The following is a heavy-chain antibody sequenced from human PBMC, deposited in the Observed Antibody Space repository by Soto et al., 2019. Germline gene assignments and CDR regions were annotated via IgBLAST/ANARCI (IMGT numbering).Heavy chain of an antibody. CDR2: INIDGSGT. J-gene: IGHJ4*02. D-gene: IGHD3-10*01. V-gene: IGHV3-74*01. Sequence: EVQLVESGGGLVQPGGALRLSCAASGLTFSGYWMHWVRQMPVKGLLWVARINIDGSGTNYADSVKGRFTISRDDAKNTLYLQMNSLRVEDTAVYYCARDGPGSGNDLDSWGLGNLVTVSS. CDR1: GLTFSGYW. CDR3: ARDGPGSGNDLDS.